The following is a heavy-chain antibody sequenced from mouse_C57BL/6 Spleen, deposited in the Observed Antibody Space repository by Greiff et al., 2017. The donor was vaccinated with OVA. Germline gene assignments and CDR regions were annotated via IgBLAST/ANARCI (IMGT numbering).Heavy chain of an antibody. V-gene: IGHV14-2*01. CDR3: ARDHYGSSWFAY. J-gene: IGHJ3*01. Sequence: EVKLVESGAELVKPGASVKLSCTASGFNIKDYYMHWVKQRTEQGLEWIGRIDPEDGETKYAPKFQGKATITADTSSNTAYLQLSSLTSEDTAVYYCARDHYGSSWFAYWGQGTLVTVSA. CDR1: GFNIKDYY. CDR2: IDPEDGET. D-gene: IGHD1-1*01.